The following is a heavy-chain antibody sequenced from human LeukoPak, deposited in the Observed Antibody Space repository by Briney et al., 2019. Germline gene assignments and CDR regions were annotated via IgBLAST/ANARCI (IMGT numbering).Heavy chain of an antibody. CDR2: ISGSGGST. D-gene: IGHD4-17*01. V-gene: IGHV3-23*01. CDR3: AKAHYGDYLSDAFDI. CDR1: GFTFSNAW. J-gene: IGHJ3*02. Sequence: GGSLRLSCAASGFTFSNAWMSWVRQAPGKGLEWVSAISGSGGSTYYADSVKGRFTISRDNSKNTLYLQMNSLRAEDTAVYYCAKAHYGDYLSDAFDIWGQGTMVTVSS.